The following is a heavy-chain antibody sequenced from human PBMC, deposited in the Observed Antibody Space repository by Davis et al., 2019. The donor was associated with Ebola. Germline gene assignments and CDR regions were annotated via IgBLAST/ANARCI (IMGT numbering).Heavy chain of an antibody. D-gene: IGHD2-2*01. J-gene: IGHJ4*02. CDR1: GYTFTSYA. CDR3: ARGVVPAAFDY. Sequence: SVKVSCKASGYTFTSYAISWVRQAPGQGLEWMGRIIPILGIANYAQKFQGRVTITADKSTSTAYMELSSLRSEDTAVYYCARGVVPAAFDYWGQGTLVTVSS. V-gene: IGHV1-69*04. CDR2: IIPILGIA.